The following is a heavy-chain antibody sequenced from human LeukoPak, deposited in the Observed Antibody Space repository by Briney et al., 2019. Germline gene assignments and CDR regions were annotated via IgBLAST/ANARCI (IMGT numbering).Heavy chain of an antibody. CDR2: INPNSGGT. CDR1: GYTFTGYY. V-gene: IGHV1-2*02. D-gene: IGHD3-16*01. Sequence: ASVKVSCKASGYTFTGYYMHWVRQAPGQGLEWMGWINPNSGGTNYAQKFQGRVTMTRDTSISTAYMELSRLRSDDTAVYYCARALRRAGRTHGGRRFDPWGQGTLVTVSP. CDR3: ARALRRAGRTHGGRRFDP. J-gene: IGHJ5*02.